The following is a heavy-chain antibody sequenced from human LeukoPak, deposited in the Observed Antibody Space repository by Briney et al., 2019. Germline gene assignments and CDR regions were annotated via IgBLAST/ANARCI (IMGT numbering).Heavy chain of an antibody. Sequence: GGSLRLSCAASGFTFDDYAMHWVRQAPGKGLEWVSGISWNSGSIGYADSVKGRFTISRDNSKNTLYLQMNSLRAEDTAVYYCAKFYGDSWGQGTLVTVSS. V-gene: IGHV3-9*01. CDR1: GFTFDDYA. CDR3: AKFYGDS. D-gene: IGHD4-17*01. J-gene: IGHJ4*02. CDR2: ISWNSGSI.